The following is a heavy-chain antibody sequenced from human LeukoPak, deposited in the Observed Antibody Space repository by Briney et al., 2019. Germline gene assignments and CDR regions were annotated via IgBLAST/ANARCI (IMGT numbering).Heavy chain of an antibody. Sequence: PGGSLRLSCATSGFTFSNAWMNWVRQARGKGLEWVGRIRSNSAGGTIDYAAPVKGRFTLSRDDSKTTLYLQMNSLQTEDTAVYYCATDFYDSTWGQGTLVTVSS. D-gene: IGHD3-22*01. CDR1: GFTFSNAW. CDR3: ATDFYDST. J-gene: IGHJ5*02. V-gene: IGHV3-15*07. CDR2: IRSNSAGGTI.